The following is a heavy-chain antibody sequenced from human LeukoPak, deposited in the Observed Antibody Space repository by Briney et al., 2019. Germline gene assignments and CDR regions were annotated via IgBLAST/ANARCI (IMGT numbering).Heavy chain of an antibody. CDR2: IYWNDDK. V-gene: IGHV2-5*01. CDR1: GFSLSTSGVG. CDR3: AHRATPFECPARAQVYVWAGTGTVSLCDAFDI. D-gene: IGHD1/OR15-1a*01. J-gene: IGHJ3*02. Sequence: SGPTLVNPTQTLTLTCTFSGFSLSTSGVGVGWIRQPPGKALEWLALIYWNDDKRYSPSLKSRLAITKDTSKNQVVLTMTNMVPVDTATYYCAHRATPFECPARAQVYVWAGTGTVSLCDAFDIWGQGTMVTVSS.